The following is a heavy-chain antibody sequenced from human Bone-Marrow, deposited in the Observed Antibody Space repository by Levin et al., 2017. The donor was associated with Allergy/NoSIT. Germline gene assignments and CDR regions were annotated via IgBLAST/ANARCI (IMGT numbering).Heavy chain of an antibody. V-gene: IGHV1-2*02. Sequence: GESLKISCKASGYTFTDFYLHWVRQVPGQGLEWMGWINPNTGGTDFAPKFQGRVTLTRDTSITTAYMELSGLRSDDTALYYCAGDGITETLWGFDSWGQGTLVTVSS. CDR2: INPNTGGT. D-gene: IGHD1-20*01. J-gene: IGHJ4*02. CDR1: GYTFTDFY. CDR3: AGDGITETLWGFDS.